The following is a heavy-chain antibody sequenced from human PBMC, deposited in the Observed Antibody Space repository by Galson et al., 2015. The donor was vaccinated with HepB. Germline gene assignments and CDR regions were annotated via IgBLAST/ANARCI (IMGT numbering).Heavy chain of an antibody. J-gene: IGHJ5*02. D-gene: IGHD3-10*01. CDR3: ARGVEETAILWFGELQYNWFDP. Sequence: SLRLSCAASGFTFSSYSMNWVRQAPGKGLEWVSSISSSSSYIYYADSVKGRFTISRDNAKNSLYLQMNSLRAEDTAVYYCARGVEETAILWFGELQYNWFDPWGQGTLVTVSS. CDR1: GFTFSSYS. V-gene: IGHV3-21*01. CDR2: ISSSSSYI.